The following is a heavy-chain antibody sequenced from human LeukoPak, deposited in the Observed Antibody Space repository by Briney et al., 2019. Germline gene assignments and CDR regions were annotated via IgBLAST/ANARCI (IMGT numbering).Heavy chain of an antibody. V-gene: IGHV1-69*05. CDR1: GGTFSSYA. CDR2: IIPIFGTA. J-gene: IGHJ6*03. D-gene: IGHD1-14*01. CDR3: ARVVITARRNHCYYYMDV. Sequence: GASVKVSCKASGGTFSSYAISWVRQAPGQGLEWMGRIIPIFGTANYAQKFQGRVTITTDESTSTAYMELSSLRSEDTAVYYCARVVITARRNHCYYYMDVWGKGTTVTVSS.